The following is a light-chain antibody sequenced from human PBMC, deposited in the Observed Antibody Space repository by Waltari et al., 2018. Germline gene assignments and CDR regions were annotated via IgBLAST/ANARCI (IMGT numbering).Light chain of an antibody. V-gene: IGKV3-20*01. CDR2: GAS. Sequence: EIVLTQSPGTLSLSPGERATLSCRASQSVSSSYLAWYQQKPGQAPRRLIYGASSRATGIPDRFSGSGSGTDFTLTISRLEPEEFAVYYCQQYGSSPPEGTFGQGTKVEIK. J-gene: IGKJ1*01. CDR1: QSVSSSY. CDR3: QQYGSSPPEGT.